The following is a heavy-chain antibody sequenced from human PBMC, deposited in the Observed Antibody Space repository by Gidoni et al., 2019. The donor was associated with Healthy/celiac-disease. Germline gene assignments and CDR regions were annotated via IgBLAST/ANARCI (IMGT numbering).Heavy chain of an antibody. V-gene: IGHV3-21*01. CDR2: ISSSSSYI. CDR1: GFTFSSYS. J-gene: IGHJ4*02. Sequence: EVQLVESGGGLVKPGGSLRLSCAASGFTFSSYSMNWVRQAPGKGLEWVSSISSSSSYIYYADSVKGRFTISRDNAKNSLYLQMNSLRAEDTAVYYCARGRINYYDIGYWGQGTLVTVSS. D-gene: IGHD3-22*01. CDR3: ARGRINYYDIGY.